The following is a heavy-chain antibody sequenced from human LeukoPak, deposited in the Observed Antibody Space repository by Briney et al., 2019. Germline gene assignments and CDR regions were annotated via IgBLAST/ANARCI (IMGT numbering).Heavy chain of an antibody. Sequence: GASVKVSCKASGGTFSTYAITWVRQAPGQGLEWMGGIIPIFGTANYAQKFQGRVTITADESTSTAYMELSSLRSEDTAVYYCAGGGYYYDSSGYREGNYYYYMDAWGKGTTVTVSS. CDR2: IIPIFGTA. CDR1: GGTFSTYA. D-gene: IGHD3-22*01. V-gene: IGHV1-69*01. CDR3: AGGGYYYDSSGYREGNYYYYMDA. J-gene: IGHJ6*03.